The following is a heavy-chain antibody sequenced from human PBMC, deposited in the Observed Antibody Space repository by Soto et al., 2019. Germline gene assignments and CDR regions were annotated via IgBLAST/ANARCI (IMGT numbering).Heavy chain of an antibody. CDR2: IIPIFGTA. V-gene: IGHV1-69*12. J-gene: IGHJ6*02. CDR3: ARGHVDTAMVTFSIYYYYYGMDV. CDR1: GGTFSSYA. D-gene: IGHD5-18*01. Sequence: QVQLVQSGAEVKKPGSSVKVSCKASGGTFSSYAISWVRQAPGQGLEWMGGIIPIFGTANYAQKFQGRVTITADESTSTAYMELSSLRSEDTAVYDCARGHVDTAMVTFSIYYYYYGMDVWGQGTTVTVSS.